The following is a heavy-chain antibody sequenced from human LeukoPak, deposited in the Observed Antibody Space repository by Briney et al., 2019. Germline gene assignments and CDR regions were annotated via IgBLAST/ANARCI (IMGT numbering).Heavy chain of an antibody. CDR1: GGSISSGGYY. Sequence: SQTLSLTCTVSGGSISSGGYYWRWIRQHPGKGLEWIGYIYYSGSTYYNPSLKSRVTISVDTSKNQFSLKLSSVTAADTAVYYCARDAVEYFDYWGQGTLVTVSS. J-gene: IGHJ4*02. V-gene: IGHV4-31*03. CDR2: IYYSGST. CDR3: ARDAVEYFDY.